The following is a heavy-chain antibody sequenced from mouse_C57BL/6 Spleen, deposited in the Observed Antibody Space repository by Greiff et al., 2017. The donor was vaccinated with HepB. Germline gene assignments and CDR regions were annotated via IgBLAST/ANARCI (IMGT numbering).Heavy chain of an antibody. V-gene: IGHV1-61*01. J-gene: IGHJ2*01. CDR3: ATNYCGSGYYFDY. D-gene: IGHD1-1*01. CDR1: GYTFTSYW. Sequence: QVQLQQPGAELVRPGSSVKLSCKASGYTFTSYWMDWVKQRPGQGLEWIGNIYPSDSETHYNQKFKDKDTLTVDKSSSTAYMQLSSLTSEDSAVYSWATNYCGSGYYFDYWGQGTTLTVSS. CDR2: IYPSDSET.